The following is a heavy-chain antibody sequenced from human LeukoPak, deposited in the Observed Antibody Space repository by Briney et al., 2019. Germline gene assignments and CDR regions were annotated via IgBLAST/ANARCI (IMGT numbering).Heavy chain of an antibody. J-gene: IGHJ5*02. CDR2: ISYDGSNK. Sequence: GSLRLSCAASGFTFSSYGMHWVRQAPGKGLEWVAVISYDGSNKYYADSVKGRFTISRDNSKNTLYLQMNSLRAEDTAVYYCAKDRVYEYDFWSGYSNGGGFDPWGQGALVTVSS. D-gene: IGHD3-3*01. V-gene: IGHV3-30*18. CDR3: AKDRVYEYDFWSGYSNGGGFDP. CDR1: GFTFSSYG.